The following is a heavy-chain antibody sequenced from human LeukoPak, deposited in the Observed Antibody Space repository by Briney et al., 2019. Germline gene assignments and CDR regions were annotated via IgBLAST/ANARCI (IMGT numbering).Heavy chain of an antibody. D-gene: IGHD3-9*01. V-gene: IGHV4-59*01. Sequence: SETLSLTCTVSGGSISSDYWGWIRQPPGKGLEWIGYIYYSGSTNYSPSLKSRVTMSLDTSKNQFSLNLSSVTAADTAVYYCARGSYFDGLDYWGQGTLVTVSS. CDR3: ARGSYFDGLDY. J-gene: IGHJ4*02. CDR2: IYYSGST. CDR1: GGSISSDY.